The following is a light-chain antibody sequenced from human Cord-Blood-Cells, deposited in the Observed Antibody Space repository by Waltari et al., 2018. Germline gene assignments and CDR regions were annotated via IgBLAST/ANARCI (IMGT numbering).Light chain of an antibody. CDR3: QQRSNWPF. CDR2: DAY. V-gene: IGKV3-11*01. CDR1: QSVRSY. J-gene: IGKJ3*01. Sequence: EIVLTQSPATLSLSPGERATLSCRASQSVRSYLAWYQHKPGQAPRHLIYDAYNRDTGIPARFGGSGSGTAFTLTISNIGPEDFAVYYCQQRSNWPFFGPGTKVAIK.